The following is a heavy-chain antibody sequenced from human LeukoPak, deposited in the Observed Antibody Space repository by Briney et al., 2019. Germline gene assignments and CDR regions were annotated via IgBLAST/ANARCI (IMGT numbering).Heavy chain of an antibody. CDR3: AKDLGRRIQLWSKAYYYGMDV. Sequence: DXXAMHWVRQAXGXXLEWVSGISWNSGSIGYADSVKGRFTISRDNAKNSLYLQMNSLRAEDTALYYCAKDLGRRIQLWSKAYYYGMDVWGQGTTVTVSS. J-gene: IGHJ6*02. D-gene: IGHD5-18*01. V-gene: IGHV3-9*01. CDR1: DXXA. CDR2: ISWNSGSI.